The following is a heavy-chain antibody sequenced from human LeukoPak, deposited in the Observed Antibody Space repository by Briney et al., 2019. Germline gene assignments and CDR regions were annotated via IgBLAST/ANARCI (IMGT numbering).Heavy chain of an antibody. CDR1: GFTFSSYS. D-gene: IGHD5-12*01. CDR3: ARERWLRGAFDP. CDR2: ISSSSSYI. J-gene: IGHJ5*02. V-gene: IGHV3-21*01. Sequence: TGGSLRLSCAASGFTFSSYSMNWVRQAPGKGLEWVSSISSSSSYIYYADSVKGRFTISRDNAKNSLYLQMNSLRAEDTAVYYCARERWLRGAFDPWGQGTLVTVSS.